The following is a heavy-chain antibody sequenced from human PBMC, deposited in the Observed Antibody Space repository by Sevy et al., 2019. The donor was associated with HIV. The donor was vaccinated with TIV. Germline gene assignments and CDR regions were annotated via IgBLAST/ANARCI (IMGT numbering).Heavy chain of an antibody. J-gene: IGHJ3*02. Sequence: SETLSLTCSVSGDSIDSYGSYWGWIRQPPGKGLEWIGSIYYTGTTYYNPSLTSRATISVDTSKNEFSLRMTSVTAADTAVYYCATKGVAVDAFDIRGQGTMVTVSS. CDR2: IYYTGTT. CDR3: ATKGVAVDAFDI. V-gene: IGHV4-39*01. CDR1: GDSIDSYGSY. D-gene: IGHD5-12*01.